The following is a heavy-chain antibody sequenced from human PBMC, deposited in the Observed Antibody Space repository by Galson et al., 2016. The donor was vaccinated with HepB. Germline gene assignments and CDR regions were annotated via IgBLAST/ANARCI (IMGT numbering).Heavy chain of an antibody. Sequence: SLRLSCAASGFTFYNYAMDWVRQAPGGGLEWVAAIGGNGSPTYYADSVRGRFSISRDNSKNTLYLQMNSLRAEDTTLYYCARGGGHGFFDYWCQGTQVTVSS. CDR2: IGGNGSPT. J-gene: IGHJ4*02. D-gene: IGHD3-10*01. V-gene: IGHV3-23*01. CDR1: GFTFYNYA. CDR3: ARGGGHGFFDY.